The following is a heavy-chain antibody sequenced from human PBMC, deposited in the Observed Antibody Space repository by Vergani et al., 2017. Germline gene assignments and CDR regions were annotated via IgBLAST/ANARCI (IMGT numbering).Heavy chain of an antibody. Sequence: QVPLVESGGGVVQPGGSLRLSCAASGFTFNIYRMHWVRQAPGKGLEWVAFIRYDGSDKYYADSVKGRFTISRDNSMNTLYLQMNSLRADDTAVYYCAKELTTVTIPNYFDYWGQGTLVTVSS. CDR2: IRYDGSDK. CDR1: GFTFNIYR. V-gene: IGHV3-30*02. CDR3: AKELTTVTIPNYFDY. J-gene: IGHJ4*02. D-gene: IGHD4-17*01.